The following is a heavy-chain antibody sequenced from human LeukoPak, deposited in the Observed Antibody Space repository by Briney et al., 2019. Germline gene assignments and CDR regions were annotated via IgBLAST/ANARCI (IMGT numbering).Heavy chain of an antibody. CDR2: IYDSGNT. D-gene: IGHD6-19*01. Sequence: SETLSLTCTVSGGSINSYYWSWIRQPPGKGLEWIGFIYDSGNTNYNPPLNSRVTMSIDTSKNQFSLKLSSVTAADTAVYYCARGYRARGWPYFDFWGQGTLVTVSS. CDR3: ARGYRARGWPYFDF. CDR1: GGSINSYY. J-gene: IGHJ4*02. V-gene: IGHV4-59*01.